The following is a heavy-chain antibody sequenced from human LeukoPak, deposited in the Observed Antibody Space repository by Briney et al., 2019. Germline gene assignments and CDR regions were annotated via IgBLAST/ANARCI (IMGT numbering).Heavy chain of an antibody. J-gene: IGHJ4*02. Sequence: AGGSLRLSCAASGFTFSDYYMSWIRQAPGKGGEWVSYISSSGSTIYYADSVKGGFTISRDNAKNSLYLQMNSLRAEDTAVYYCARDPHRHVEMATIMRGAFDYWGQGTLVTVSS. CDR1: GFTFSDYY. D-gene: IGHD5-24*01. V-gene: IGHV3-11*01. CDR2: ISSSGSTI. CDR3: ARDPHRHVEMATIMRGAFDY.